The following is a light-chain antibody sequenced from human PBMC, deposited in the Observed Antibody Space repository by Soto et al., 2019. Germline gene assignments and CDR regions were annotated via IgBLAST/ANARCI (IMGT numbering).Light chain of an antibody. V-gene: IGKV3-20*01. CDR2: GAS. Sequence: EIVLTQSPGTLSLSPGEGATLSCRASQSISSNFLAWYQQKRGQAPRLLIHGASNRATGIPDRFSGSGSGTDFTLTITRLEPEDFEVYYCQQYGSSPETFGQGTKVDIK. CDR1: QSISSNF. J-gene: IGKJ1*01. CDR3: QQYGSSPET.